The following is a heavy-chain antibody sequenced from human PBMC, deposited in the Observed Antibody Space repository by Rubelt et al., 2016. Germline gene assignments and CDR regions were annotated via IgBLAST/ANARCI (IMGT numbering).Heavy chain of an antibody. J-gene: IGHJ4*02. CDR3: ANGIVGATQFDY. CDR1: GYTFTSYG. D-gene: IGHD1-26*01. CDR2: INPNSGGT. Sequence: QVQLVQSGAEVKKPGASVKVSCKASGYTFTSYGISWVRQAPGQGLEWMGWINPNSGGTNCSQKVQGRVTMTRDTSISTAYMELSRLRSDDTAVYYCANGIVGATQFDYWGQGTLVTVSS. V-gene: IGHV1-2*02.